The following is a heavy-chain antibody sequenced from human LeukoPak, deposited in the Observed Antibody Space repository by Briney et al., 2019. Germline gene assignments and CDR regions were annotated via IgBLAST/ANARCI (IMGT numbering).Heavy chain of an antibody. J-gene: IGHJ6*03. D-gene: IGHD3-22*01. CDR3: TTSYYYDSSGYSDYMDV. Sequence: PGGSLRLFCAASGFTFSNAWMSWVRQAPGKGLEWVGRIKSKTDGGTTDYAAPVKGRFTISRHDSKNTLYLQMNSLKTEDTAVYYCTTSYYYDSSGYSDYMDVWGKGTTVTVSS. CDR1: GFTFSNAW. V-gene: IGHV3-15*01. CDR2: IKSKTDGGTT.